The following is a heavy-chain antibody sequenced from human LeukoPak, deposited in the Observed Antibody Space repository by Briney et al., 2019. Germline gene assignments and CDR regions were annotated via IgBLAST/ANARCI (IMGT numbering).Heavy chain of an antibody. Sequence: ASVRVSCNASGYTFTSYGISWVRQAPGQGLEWMGWISAYNGNTNYAQKLQGRVTMTTDTSTSTGYMELRSLRADDTAVYYCAQPGEKREFVYWGQGTLVTVSS. CDR3: AQPGEKREFVY. CDR2: ISAYNGNT. D-gene: IGHD1-14*01. CDR1: GYTFTSYG. J-gene: IGHJ4*02. V-gene: IGHV1-18*01.